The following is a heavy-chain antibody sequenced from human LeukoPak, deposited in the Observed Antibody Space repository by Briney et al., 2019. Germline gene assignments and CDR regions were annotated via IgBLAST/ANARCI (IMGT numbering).Heavy chain of an antibody. CDR3: ARGIGAIAYNWFDP. CDR2: ISGHNGYT. J-gene: IGHJ5*02. CDR1: GYTFTSYG. V-gene: IGHV1-18*01. Sequence: ASVKVSCKASGYTFTSYGISWVRQAPGQGLEWMGWISGHNGYTKYAQKFQGRLTMTTDTSTSTAYMELRSLRSDDTAVYFCARGIGAIAYNWFDPWGQGTLVTVSS. D-gene: IGHD2-21*01.